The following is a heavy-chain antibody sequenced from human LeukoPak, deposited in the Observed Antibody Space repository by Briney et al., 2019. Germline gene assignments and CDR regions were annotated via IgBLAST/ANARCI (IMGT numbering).Heavy chain of an antibody. CDR1: RFTFNNYA. D-gene: IGHD3-3*01. Sequence: GGSLRLSCAASRFTFNNYAMSWVRQAPGKGLDWVAAISGSGSSTNYADSVKGRFTISRDNSKITLYLQMNSLRAEDTAVFYCARDQYDTWSRRGNFDSWGQGTLVIVSS. CDR3: ARDQYDTWSRRGNFDS. J-gene: IGHJ4*02. CDR2: ISGSGSST. V-gene: IGHV3-23*01.